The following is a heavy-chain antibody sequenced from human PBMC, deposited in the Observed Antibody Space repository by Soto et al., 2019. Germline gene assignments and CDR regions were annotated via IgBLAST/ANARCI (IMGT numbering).Heavy chain of an antibody. D-gene: IGHD6-19*01. V-gene: IGHV6-1*01. CDR1: GDSVSSNSAA. J-gene: IGHJ3*02. CDR3: ARDRSGSGWFNAFDI. Sequence: QTVSLTCAISGDSVSSNSAACNWIRHSPSRGLEWLGRTYYRSKWYNDYAVSLKSRITINPDTSKHQFSLQLNSVTPEDTAVYYCARDRSGSGWFNAFDIWGHGTMVTVSS. CDR2: TYYRSKWYN.